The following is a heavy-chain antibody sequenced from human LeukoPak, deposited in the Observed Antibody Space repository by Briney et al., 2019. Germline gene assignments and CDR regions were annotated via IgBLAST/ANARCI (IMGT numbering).Heavy chain of an antibody. Sequence: KPGGSLRLSCAASGFTFSSYSMNWVRQAPGKGLEWVSSISSSSSYIYYADSVKGRFTISRDNAKNSLYLQMNSLRAEDTAVYYCARDNVRQLGGGYYFDYWGQGTLVTVSS. CDR2: ISSSSSYI. V-gene: IGHV3-21*01. J-gene: IGHJ4*02. CDR1: GFTFSSYS. D-gene: IGHD3-10*02. CDR3: ARDNVRQLGGGYYFDY.